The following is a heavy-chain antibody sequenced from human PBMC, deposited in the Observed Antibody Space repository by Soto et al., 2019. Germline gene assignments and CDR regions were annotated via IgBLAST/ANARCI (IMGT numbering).Heavy chain of an antibody. CDR1: RYTFTSYG. CDR3: SRKVRYSYGFGVDDFDY. CDR2: ISAYNGNT. V-gene: IGHV1-18*01. J-gene: IGHJ4*02. Sequence: APVEACSKEPRYTFTSYGMSWAHQDPEKGLEWMGWISAYNGNTNYAQKLQGRVTMTTDTSTSTAYMELRSLRSDDTAVYYCSRKVRYSYGFGVDDFDYLGQGTLVPVSS. D-gene: IGHD5-18*01.